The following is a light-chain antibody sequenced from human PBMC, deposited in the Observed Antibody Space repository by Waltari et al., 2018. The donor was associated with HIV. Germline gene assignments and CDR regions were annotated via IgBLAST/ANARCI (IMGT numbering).Light chain of an antibody. CDR3: QQYDNLLWT. CDR2: DAS. J-gene: IGKJ1*01. CDR1: QDISND. V-gene: IGKV1-33*01. Sequence: DIQMTQSPSSLSASVGDRVTITCQASQDISNDLNWYQQKPGKAPKPLIYDASNLETGVPSRFSGSGSGTDFTFTISSLQPEDIATYYCQQYDNLLWTFGQGTKVEIQ.